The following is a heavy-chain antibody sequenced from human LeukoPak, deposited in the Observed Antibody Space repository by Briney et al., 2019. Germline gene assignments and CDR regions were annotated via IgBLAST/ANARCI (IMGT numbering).Heavy chain of an antibody. CDR2: MNPNSGNT. CDR3: ARARGSGSYSEPYYFDY. D-gene: IGHD3-10*01. Sequence: ASVKVSCKASGYTFTNYDINWVRQATGQGLEWMGWMNPNSGNTGYAQKFQGRVTITRNTSISTAYMELSSLTSEDTAVYFCARARGSGSYSEPYYFDYWGQGTLVTVSS. V-gene: IGHV1-8*03. CDR1: GYTFTNYD. J-gene: IGHJ4*02.